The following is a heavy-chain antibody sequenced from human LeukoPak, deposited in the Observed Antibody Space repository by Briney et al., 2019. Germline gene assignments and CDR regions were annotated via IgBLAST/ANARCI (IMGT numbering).Heavy chain of an antibody. D-gene: IGHD3-3*01. CDR2: INPNSGGT. Sequence: ASVKVSCKASGYTCTGHYMHWVRQAPGQGLECMGWINPNSGGTKYAQKFQGRVTLTRDTSISTAYMELSRLRCDDTAVYYCARSYDFWSGPPFDPWGQGTLVTVSS. V-gene: IGHV1-2*02. CDR1: GYTCTGHY. CDR3: ARSYDFWSGPPFDP. J-gene: IGHJ5*02.